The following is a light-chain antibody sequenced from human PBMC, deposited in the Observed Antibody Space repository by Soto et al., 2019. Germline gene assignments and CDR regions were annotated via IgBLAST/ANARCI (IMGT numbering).Light chain of an antibody. CDR1: QPISVW. J-gene: IGKJ1*01. CDR3: QHYNSYSEA. V-gene: IGKV1-5*03. CDR2: KAS. Sequence: DIQMTQSPSPLSGSVGDGVTITCRASQPISVWLAWYQQKPGKAPKLLIYKASTLKSGVPSRFSGSGSGTEFTLTISSLQPDDFATYYCQHYNSYSEAFGQGTKVELK.